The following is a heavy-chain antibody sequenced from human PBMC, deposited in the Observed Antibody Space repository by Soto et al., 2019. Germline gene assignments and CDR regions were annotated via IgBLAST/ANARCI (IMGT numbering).Heavy chain of an antibody. CDR1: GFTFSSYA. CDR3: AKKAVVSTPGKYFDS. J-gene: IGHJ4*02. Sequence: GGSLRLSCAASGFTFSSYAMYWVRQAPGKRLEWVSSLTSSGDGRYYAESVKGRFTISRDNSKDTLYLQMSSLRAEDTAVYYCAKKAVVSTPGKYFDSWGQGTLVTVSS. CDR2: LTSSGDGR. V-gene: IGHV3-23*01. D-gene: IGHD4-4*01.